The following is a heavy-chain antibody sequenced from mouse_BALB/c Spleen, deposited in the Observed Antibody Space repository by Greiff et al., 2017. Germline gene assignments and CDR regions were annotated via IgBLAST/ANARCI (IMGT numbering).Heavy chain of an antibody. J-gene: IGHJ3*01. Sequence: VQLQQSGPGLVKPSQSLSLTCTVTGYSITSDYAWNWIRQFPGNKLEWMGYISYSGSTSYNPSLKSRISITRDTSKNQFFLQLNSVTTEDTATYYCARNLEYGNYWFAYWGQGTLVTVSA. CDR2: ISYSGST. V-gene: IGHV3-2*02. CDR3: ARNLEYGNYWFAY. CDR1: GYSITSDYA. D-gene: IGHD2-10*02.